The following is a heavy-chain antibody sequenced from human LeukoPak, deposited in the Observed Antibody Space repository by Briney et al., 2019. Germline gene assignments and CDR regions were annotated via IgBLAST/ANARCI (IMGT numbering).Heavy chain of an antibody. J-gene: IGHJ1*01. D-gene: IGHD6-13*01. CDR2: IYPGDSDT. V-gene: IGHV5-51*01. CDR3: ARLMAMSIAAAGTEEYIQD. Sequence: GEFLQTSGKGSGTSFTCYWIGWVRQMPGKGVEGMGIIYPGDSDTRYSPSFQGQVTISADESSSTAYLQWSSLKASDTAMYYCARLMAMSIAAAGTEEYIQDWGEGSLVTVPS. CDR1: GTSFTCYW.